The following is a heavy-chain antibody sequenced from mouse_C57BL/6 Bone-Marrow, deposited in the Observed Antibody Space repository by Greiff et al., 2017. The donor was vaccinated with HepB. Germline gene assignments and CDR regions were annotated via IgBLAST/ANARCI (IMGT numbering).Heavy chain of an antibody. CDR1: GYTFTDYN. V-gene: IGHV1-18*01. D-gene: IGHD1-1*01. Sequence: VQLQQSGPELVKPGASVKIPCKASGYTFTDYNMDWVKQSHGKSLEWIGDINPNNGGTSYNQKFKGKATLTVDKSSSTAYMELRSLTSEDTAVYYCAREGYYGSLYYAMDYWGQGTSVTVSS. CDR2: INPNNGGT. CDR3: AREGYYGSLYYAMDY. J-gene: IGHJ4*01.